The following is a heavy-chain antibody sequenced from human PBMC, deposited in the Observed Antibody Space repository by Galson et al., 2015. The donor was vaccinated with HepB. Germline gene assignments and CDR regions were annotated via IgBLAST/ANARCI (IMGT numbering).Heavy chain of an antibody. V-gene: IGHV3-7*01. D-gene: IGHD6-19*01. J-gene: IGHJ4*02. CDR3: ARHSSGWYGLFDY. CDR1: GFTFSDYW. Sequence: SLRLSCAASGFTFSDYWMSWVRQAPGKGLEWVANIKQDGGEKYYVDSVKGRFTISRDSAKNSLYLQMNSLRAEDTAVYYCARHSSGWYGLFDYWGQGTLVTVSS. CDR2: IKQDGGEK.